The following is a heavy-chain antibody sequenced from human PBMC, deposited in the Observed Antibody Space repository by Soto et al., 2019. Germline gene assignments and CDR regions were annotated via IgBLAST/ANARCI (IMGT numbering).Heavy chain of an antibody. V-gene: IGHV4-39*01. D-gene: IGHD4-17*01. CDR1: IRSIRSSSYY. CDR3: AGRSTTVSLIDY. Sequence: PSDTLSLTCTASIRSIRSSSYYRRRLRQPPGKGLEWIGSIYYSGSTYYNPSLKSRVTISVDTSKNQFSLKLSSVTAADTAVYYCAGRSTTVSLIDYWGQGTLVTVS. J-gene: IGHJ4*02. CDR2: IYYSGST.